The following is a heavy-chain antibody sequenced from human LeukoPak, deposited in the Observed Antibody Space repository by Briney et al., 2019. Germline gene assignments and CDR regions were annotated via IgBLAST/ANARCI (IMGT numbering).Heavy chain of an antibody. CDR3: ANQDCSGTSCYFAWFDP. V-gene: IGHV4-39*01. J-gene: IGHJ5*02. Sequence: SETLSLTCTVSGGSISSSSYYWGWIRQPPGKGLEWIGGIYYSGSTYYNPSLKSRVTISVDTSKNQFSLKLSSVTAADTAVYYCANQDCSGTSCYFAWFDPWGQGTLVTVSS. D-gene: IGHD2-2*01. CDR2: IYYSGST. CDR1: GGSISSSSYY.